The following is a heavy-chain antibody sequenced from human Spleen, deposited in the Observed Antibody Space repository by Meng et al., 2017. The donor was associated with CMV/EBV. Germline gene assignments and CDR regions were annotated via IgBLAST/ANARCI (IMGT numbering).Heavy chain of an antibody. CDR1: GFTFSSYE. CDR2: ISSSGSTI. J-gene: IGHJ4*02. D-gene: IGHD3-10*01. CDR3: AREMVRAYSVDY. Sequence: GESLKISCAASGFTFSSYEMNWVRQAPGKGLEWVSYISSSGSTIYYADSVKGRFTMSRDNAKNTLYLQMNSLRVEDTAVYYCAREMVRAYSVDYWGQGALVTVSS. V-gene: IGHV3-48*03.